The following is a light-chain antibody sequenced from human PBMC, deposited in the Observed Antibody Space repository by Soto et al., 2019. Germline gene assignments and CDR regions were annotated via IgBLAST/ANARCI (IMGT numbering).Light chain of an antibody. CDR1: SSDIGGYNF. J-gene: IGLJ1*01. CDR2: DVG. V-gene: IGLV2-14*01. Sequence: QSALTQPASVSGSPGQSITIACTGTSSDIGGYNFVSWYQQHPGKAPKLLIYDVGNRPSGVSNRFSGSKSGNTASLTISGLQAEDEAHYYCNSTRNESTYVFGTGTKVTVL. CDR3: NSTRNESTYV.